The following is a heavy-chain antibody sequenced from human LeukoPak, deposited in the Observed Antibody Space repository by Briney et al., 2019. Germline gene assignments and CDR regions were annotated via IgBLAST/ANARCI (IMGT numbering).Heavy chain of an antibody. CDR3: ARALWYYYDSSGYYRNWFDP. Sequence: SVKVSCKASGGTFSSYAISWVRQAPGQGLEWMGGIIPIFGTANYAQKLQGRVTMTTDTSTSTAYMELRSLRSDDTAVYYCARALWYYYDSSGYYRNWFDPWGQGTLVTVSS. V-gene: IGHV1-69*05. D-gene: IGHD3-22*01. CDR2: IIPIFGTA. CDR1: GGTFSSYA. J-gene: IGHJ5*02.